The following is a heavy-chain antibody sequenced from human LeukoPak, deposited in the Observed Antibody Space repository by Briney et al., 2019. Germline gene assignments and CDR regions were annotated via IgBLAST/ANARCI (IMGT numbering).Heavy chain of an antibody. CDR3: ARDLGGTPKGGWFDP. J-gene: IGHJ5*02. V-gene: IGHV4-34*01. CDR2: INHSGST. CDR1: GGSFSGYY. Sequence: SETLSLTCAVYGGSFSGYYWSWIRQPPGKGLEWIGEINHSGSTNYNPSLKSRVTISVDTSKNQFSLKLSSVTAADTAVYYCARDLGGTPKGGWFDPWGQGTLVTVSS. D-gene: IGHD4-23*01.